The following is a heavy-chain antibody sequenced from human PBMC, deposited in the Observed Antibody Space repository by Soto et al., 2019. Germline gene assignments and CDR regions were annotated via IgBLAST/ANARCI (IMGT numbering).Heavy chain of an antibody. V-gene: IGHV4-31*03. D-gene: IGHD6-13*01. CDR2: IYYSGST. J-gene: IGHJ5*02. Sequence: SETLSLTCTVSGGAISSGGYYWSWIRQHPGKGLEWIGYIYYSGSTYYNPSLKSRVTISVDTSKNQFSLKLSSVTAADTAVYYCARVRQQLIRRWFDPWGQGTLVTVSS. CDR3: ARVRQQLIRRWFDP. CDR1: GGAISSGGYY.